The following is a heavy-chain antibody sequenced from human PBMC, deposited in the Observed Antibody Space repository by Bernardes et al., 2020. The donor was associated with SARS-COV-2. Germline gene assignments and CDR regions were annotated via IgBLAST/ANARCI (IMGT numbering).Heavy chain of an antibody. CDR1: GPTSKTYA. V-gene: IGHV3-30-3*01. D-gene: IGHD1-26*01. CDR2: TSYDGSNT. Sequence: GGSLRLSCVASGPTSKTYALHWVRQSPGGGLEWVAVTSYDGSNTFYADSVKGRFTISRDNSKNTVSLEMNSLRVDDTAVYYCATLGWRSYYSAAYWGQGTLVTVSS. CDR3: ATLGWRSYYSAAY. J-gene: IGHJ4*02.